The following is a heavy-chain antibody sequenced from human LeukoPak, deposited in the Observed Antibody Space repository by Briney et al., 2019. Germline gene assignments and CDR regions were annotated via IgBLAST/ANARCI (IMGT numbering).Heavy chain of an antibody. D-gene: IGHD3-9*01. CDR2: ISYDGSNK. V-gene: IGHV3-30*03. Sequence: PGGSLRLSCAASGFTFSSYGMHWVRQAPGKGLEWVAVISYDGSNKYYVDSVKGRFTISRDNSKNTLSLQMNSLRAVDTAVYYCARTTKEFDILTGYYFDYWGQGTLVTVSS. CDR3: ARTTKEFDILTGYYFDY. CDR1: GFTFSSYG. J-gene: IGHJ4*02.